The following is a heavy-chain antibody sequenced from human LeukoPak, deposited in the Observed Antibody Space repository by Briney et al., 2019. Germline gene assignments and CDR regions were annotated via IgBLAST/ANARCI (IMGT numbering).Heavy chain of an antibody. CDR1: GFTFSSYW. Sequence: GGSLRLSCAASGFTFSSYWMSWVRQAPGKGLEWVANIKQDGSEKYYVDSVKGRFTISRDNAKNSLYLQMNSLRAEDTAIYYCAKDGLPSATQYFYYYYYMHVWGKGTTVTVSS. D-gene: IGHD5-12*01. CDR3: AKDGLPSATQYFYYYYYMHV. J-gene: IGHJ6*03. CDR2: IKQDGSEK. V-gene: IGHV3-7*03.